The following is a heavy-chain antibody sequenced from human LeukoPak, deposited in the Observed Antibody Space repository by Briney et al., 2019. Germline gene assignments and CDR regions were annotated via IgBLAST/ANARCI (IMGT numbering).Heavy chain of an antibody. CDR2: INPSGGST. Sequence: ASMKVSRKASGYTFTSYYMHWVQQAPGQGLEWMGIINPSGGSTSYAQKFQGRVTMTRDMSTSTVYMELSSLRSEDTAVYYCARGGIAVAGDYWGQGTLVTVSS. J-gene: IGHJ4*02. V-gene: IGHV1-46*01. CDR1: GYTFTSYY. CDR3: ARGGIAVAGDY. D-gene: IGHD6-19*01.